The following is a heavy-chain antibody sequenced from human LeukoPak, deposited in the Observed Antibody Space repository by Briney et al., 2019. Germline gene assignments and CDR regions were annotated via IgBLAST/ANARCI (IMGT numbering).Heavy chain of an antibody. V-gene: IGHV3-7*01. CDR1: GFTFSSYW. CDR3: ARERQNKDFWSGGDY. D-gene: IGHD3-3*01. J-gene: IGHJ4*02. Sequence: GGSLRLSCAASGFTFSSYWMSWVRQAPGKGLEWVANIKQDGSEKYYVDSVKGRFTISRDNAKNSLYLQMNSLRAEDTAVYYCARERQNKDFWSGGDYWGQGTLVTVSS. CDR2: IKQDGSEK.